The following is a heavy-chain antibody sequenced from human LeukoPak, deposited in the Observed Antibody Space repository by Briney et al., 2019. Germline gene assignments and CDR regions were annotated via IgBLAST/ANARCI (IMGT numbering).Heavy chain of an antibody. CDR2: IDKSGRT. Sequence: PSETLSLTCTVSGCSISSYYWSLIRQPAGKGLEWIGRIDKSGRTNYNPTLKSRVTMSVDTSKNQFSLKLNSMTAADTAVYYCAREYGDFDYWGQGTLVTVSS. CDR3: AREYGDFDY. D-gene: IGHD4-17*01. V-gene: IGHV4-4*07. J-gene: IGHJ4*02. CDR1: GCSISSYY.